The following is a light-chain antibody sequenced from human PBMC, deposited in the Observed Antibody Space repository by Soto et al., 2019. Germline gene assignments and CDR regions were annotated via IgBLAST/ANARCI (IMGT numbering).Light chain of an antibody. V-gene: IGLV7-46*01. CDR1: TGAVTSGHF. CDR2: DTN. CDR3: LLWNSGGGAL. J-gene: IGLJ2*01. Sequence: QAVVTQEPSLTVSPGGTVTLTCGSDTGAVTSGHFAYWFQQQPGQAPTTLIYDTNNKHSWTPARFSGSLLGGKAALTLSGAQPEDEADYYCLLWNSGGGALFGGGTKLTVL.